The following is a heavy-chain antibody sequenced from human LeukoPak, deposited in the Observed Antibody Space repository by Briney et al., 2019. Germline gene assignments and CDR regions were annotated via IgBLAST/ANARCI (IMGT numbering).Heavy chain of an antibody. D-gene: IGHD2-21*01. CDR2: INPSDGST. CDR1: GGTFTTYY. J-gene: IGHJ4*02. V-gene: IGHV1-46*01. Sequence: ASVKVSCKASGGTFTTYYLHWVRQAPGQGLEWMAIINPSDGSTSNAQKFQGRVTVTMDTSTSTVNMELSSLRSEDTAVYYCVIAAFDYWGQGTLVTVSS. CDR3: VIAAFDY.